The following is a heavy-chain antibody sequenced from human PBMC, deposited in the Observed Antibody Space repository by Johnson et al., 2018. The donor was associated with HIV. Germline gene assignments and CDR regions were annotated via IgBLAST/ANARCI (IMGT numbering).Heavy chain of an antibody. CDR3: AKVYGFDYGDYYDAFDI. V-gene: IGHV3-7*01. Sequence: MQLVESGGGLVQPGGSLRLSCAASGFTFSSYWMSWVRQAPGKGLEWVANIKQDGSEKYYADSVKGRFTISRDNSKNTLYLQMNSLRAEDTAVYYCAKVYGFDYGDYYDAFDIWGQGTMVTVSS. CDR1: GFTFSSYW. D-gene: IGHD4-17*01. J-gene: IGHJ3*02. CDR2: IKQDGSEK.